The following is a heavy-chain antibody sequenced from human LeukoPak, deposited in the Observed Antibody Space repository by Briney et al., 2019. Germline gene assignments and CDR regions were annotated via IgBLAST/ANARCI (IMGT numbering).Heavy chain of an antibody. CDR1: GFTFSDYY. Sequence: TGGSLRLSCVGSGFTFSDYYMSWIRQAPGKGLEWLAYISSSGSRIYYAESVKGRLTISRDNAENSVYLQMNSLTAEDTAVYYCARDYLGYYGPGYWGQGALVTVSS. CDR2: ISSSGSRI. CDR3: ARDYLGYYGPGY. J-gene: IGHJ4*02. V-gene: IGHV3-11*01. D-gene: IGHD3-10*01.